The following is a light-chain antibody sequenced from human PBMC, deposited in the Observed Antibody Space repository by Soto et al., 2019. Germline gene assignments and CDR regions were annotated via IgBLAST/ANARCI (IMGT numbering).Light chain of an antibody. Sequence: DIQMTQSPSTLSASVGDRVSITCRASQSIVSWLAWYQQKPGKAPNLLIYKASSLQSGVPSRFSGSGSGTEFTLTIRSLQPDDFATYFCQHYNSYPWTFGQGTKVEI. J-gene: IGKJ1*01. CDR2: KAS. CDR3: QHYNSYPWT. CDR1: QSIVSW. V-gene: IGKV1-5*03.